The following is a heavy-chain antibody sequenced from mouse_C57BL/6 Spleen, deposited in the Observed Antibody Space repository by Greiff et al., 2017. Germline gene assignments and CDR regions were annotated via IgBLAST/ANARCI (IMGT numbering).Heavy chain of an antibody. Sequence: QVQLQQPGTELVKPGASVKLSCKASGYTFTSYWMHWVKQRPGQGLEWIGNINPSNGGTNYNEKFKSKATLTVYKSSSTSYMQLSSLTSEDSAVYYCARSGRDYAMDYWGQGTSVTVSS. V-gene: IGHV1-53*01. J-gene: IGHJ4*01. CDR3: ARSGRDYAMDY. CDR1: GYTFTSYW. CDR2: INPSNGGT.